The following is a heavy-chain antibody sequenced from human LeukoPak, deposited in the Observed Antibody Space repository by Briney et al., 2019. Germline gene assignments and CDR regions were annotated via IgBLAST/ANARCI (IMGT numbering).Heavy chain of an antibody. J-gene: IGHJ5*02. Sequence: SETLSLTCTVSGGSITNYYWSWIRQTPGKGXXXXXXIYYRGNTNCNPSLESRVTMSVDTSKNQFSLKLDSVTAADTAVYYCARDAGSDVGDGWFDPWGQGTLVTVSS. CDR3: ARDAGSDVGDGWFDP. CDR1: GGSITNYY. D-gene: IGHD3-10*02. V-gene: IGHV4-59*01. CDR2: IYYRGNT.